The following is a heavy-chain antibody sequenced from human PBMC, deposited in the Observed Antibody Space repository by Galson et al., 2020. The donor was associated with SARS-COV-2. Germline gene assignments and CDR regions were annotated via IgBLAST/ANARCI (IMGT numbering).Heavy chain of an antibody. CDR2: INSDGSST. V-gene: IGHV3-74*01. J-gene: IGHJ4*02. CDR3: ARVGTRSGWKYYFDY. D-gene: IGHD6-19*01. Sequence: TGGSLRLSCAASGFTFTSHWMHWVRQAPGKGLVWVSRINSDGSSTSYADSVKGRFTISRDNAKNTLYLQMNSLRAEDTAVYYCARVGTRSGWKYYFDYWGQGTLVTVSS. CDR1: GFTFTSHW.